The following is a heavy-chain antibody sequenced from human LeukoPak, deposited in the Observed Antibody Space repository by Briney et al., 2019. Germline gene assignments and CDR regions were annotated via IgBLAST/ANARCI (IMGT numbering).Heavy chain of an antibody. CDR1: GGSISSYY. Sequence: SETLSLTCTVSGGSISSYYWSWIRQPPGKGLEWIGYIFYTGSTNYNPSLKSRVTISVDTSKNQFSLKLSSVTAADTAVYYCASLYDYFDYWGQGTLVTVSS. V-gene: IGHV4-59*12. J-gene: IGHJ4*02. CDR3: ASLYDYFDY. CDR2: IFYTGST. D-gene: IGHD5/OR15-5a*01.